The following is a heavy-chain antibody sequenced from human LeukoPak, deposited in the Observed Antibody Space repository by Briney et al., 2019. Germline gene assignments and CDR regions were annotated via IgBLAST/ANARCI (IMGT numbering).Heavy chain of an antibody. J-gene: IGHJ4*02. V-gene: IGHV4-59*08. CDR3: ARPGASGYFDY. CDR1: GGSISSYY. D-gene: IGHD1-26*01. CDR2: IYYSGST. Sequence: SETLSLTCTVSGGSISSYYWSWIRQPAGKGLEWIGYIYYSGSTNYNPSLKSRVTISVDTSKNQFSLKLSSVTAADTAVYYCARPGASGYFDYWGQGTLVTVSS.